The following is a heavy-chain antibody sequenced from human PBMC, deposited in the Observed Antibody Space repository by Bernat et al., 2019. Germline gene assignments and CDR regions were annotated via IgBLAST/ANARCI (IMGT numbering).Heavy chain of an antibody. V-gene: IGHV3-30*18. D-gene: IGHD6-6*01. J-gene: IGHJ6*02. Sequence: QVQLVESGGGVVQPGRSLRLSCAASGFTFSSYGMHWVRQAPGKGLEWVAVISYDGSNKYYADSVKGRFTISRDNSRNTLYLQMNSLRAEDTAVYYCAKFAARSASDAMDVWVQGTTVTVPS. CDR2: ISYDGSNK. CDR3: AKFAARSASDAMDV. CDR1: GFTFSSYG.